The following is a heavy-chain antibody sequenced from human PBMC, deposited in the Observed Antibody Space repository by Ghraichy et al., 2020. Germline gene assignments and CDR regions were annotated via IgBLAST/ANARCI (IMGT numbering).Heavy chain of an antibody. D-gene: IGHD3-10*01. CDR3: ARAGSGSYYNGAFDI. CDR2: IYYSGST. J-gene: IGHJ3*02. V-gene: IGHV4-31*03. CDR1: GGSISSGGYY. Sequence: SETLSLTCTVSGGSISSGGYYWSWIRQHPGKGLEWIGYIYYSGSTYYNPSLKSRVTISVDTSKNQFSLKLSSVTAADTAVYYCARAGSGSYYNGAFDIWGQGTMVTVSS.